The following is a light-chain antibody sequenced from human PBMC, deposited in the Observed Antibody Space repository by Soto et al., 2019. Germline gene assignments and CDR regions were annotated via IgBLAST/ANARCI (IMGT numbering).Light chain of an antibody. J-gene: IGKJ2*01. CDR2: TAS. Sequence: DIPMTQSPSSLSASVGDRVTITCRASQSIASYLNWYQQTPNKAPKFLIYTASSLQSGVPSRFSGSGSGTDFTLTISSLQPEDFATYYCQQSYSTPYTFGQGTKLEIK. CDR3: QQSYSTPYT. CDR1: QSIASY. V-gene: IGKV1-39*01.